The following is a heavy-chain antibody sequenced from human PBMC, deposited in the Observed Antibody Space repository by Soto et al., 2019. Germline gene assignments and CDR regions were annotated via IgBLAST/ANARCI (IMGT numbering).Heavy chain of an antibody. J-gene: IGHJ4*02. Sequence: QVQLVQSGAEEKKPGASVKVSCKASGYTFTSYAMHWVRQAPGQRLEWMGWINAGNGNTKYAQKFQGRVTITRDTSASTAYMELSSLRSEDTAVYYCARGITLPTPLDYWGQGTLVTVSS. CDR1: GYTFTSYA. V-gene: IGHV1-3*05. CDR3: ARGITLPTPLDY. CDR2: INAGNGNT. D-gene: IGHD1-20*01.